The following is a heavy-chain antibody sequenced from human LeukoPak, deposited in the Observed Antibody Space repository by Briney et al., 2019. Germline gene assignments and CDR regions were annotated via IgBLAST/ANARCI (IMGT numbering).Heavy chain of an antibody. D-gene: IGHD4-17*01. CDR3: AKDLNFYGGYANIGFDP. CDR1: GFTFSSYG. CDR2: IRYDGSNK. V-gene: IGHV3-30*02. J-gene: IGHJ5*02. Sequence: GGSLRLSCAASGFTFSSYGMSWVRQAPGKGLEWVAFIRYDGSNKYYADSVKGRFTISRDNSKNTLYLQMNSLRAEDTAVYYCAKDLNFYGGYANIGFDPWGQGTLVTVSS.